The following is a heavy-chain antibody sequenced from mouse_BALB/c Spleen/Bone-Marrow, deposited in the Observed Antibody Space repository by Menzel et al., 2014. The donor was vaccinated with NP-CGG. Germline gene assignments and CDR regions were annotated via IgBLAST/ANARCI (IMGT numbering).Heavy chain of an antibody. J-gene: IGHJ1*01. Sequence: SGPELVKPGASVKISCKASGYSFTGYFMNWVRQSHGKSLEWIGRINTYNGDTFYNQKFKGKATLTVDKSSSTAHMVLLSLTSEVSAVYYCGRSGYYGSGYFDVWGAGTTLTVSS. CDR1: GYSFTGYF. CDR2: INTYNGDT. D-gene: IGHD1-1*01. CDR3: GRSGYYGSGYFDV. V-gene: IGHV1-37*01.